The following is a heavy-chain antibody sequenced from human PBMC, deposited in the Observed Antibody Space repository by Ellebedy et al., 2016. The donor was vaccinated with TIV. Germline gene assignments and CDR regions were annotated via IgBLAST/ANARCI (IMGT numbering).Heavy chain of an antibody. CDR3: PRGGGSYFRGLRGAFDI. CDR2: ISSRRTYL. D-gene: IGHD1-26*01. CDR1: RFPLSSYC. J-gene: IGHJ3*02. Sequence: GESLKIPCSASRFPLSSYCLTWVRPAPGKGVEWVSTISSRRTYLYYAASVKGLFTISTDNARDSLYLQMESLRAEDTAVYDCPRGGGSYFRGLRGAFDIWGQGTMVTVSS. V-gene: IGHV3-21*01.